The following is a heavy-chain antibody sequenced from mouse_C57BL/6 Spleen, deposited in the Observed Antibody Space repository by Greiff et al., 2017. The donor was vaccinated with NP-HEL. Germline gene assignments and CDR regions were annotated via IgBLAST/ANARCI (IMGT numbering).Heavy chain of an antibody. D-gene: IGHD1-1*01. J-gene: IGHJ2*01. Sequence: VQLQQSGAELVRPGTSVKVSCKASGYAFTNYLIKWVKQRPGQGLEWIGVINPGSGGTNYNEKFKGKATLTADKSSSTAYMQLSSLTSEDSAVYFCARSPIYYYGSSYFDYWGQGTTLTVSS. CDR3: ARSPIYYYGSSYFDY. CDR1: GYAFTNYL. CDR2: INPGSGGT. V-gene: IGHV1-54*01.